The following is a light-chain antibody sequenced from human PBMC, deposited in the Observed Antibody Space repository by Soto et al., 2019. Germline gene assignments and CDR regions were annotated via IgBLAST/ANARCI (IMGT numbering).Light chain of an antibody. CDR1: QNINNY. CDR3: QQTSITTAIP. J-gene: IGKJ5*01. Sequence: DVQMTQSPSSLSASVGDRVAISCLAGQNINNYLNWYQQKPGKAPNLLMYGASYLKSGVPTRFSGSGSGTDFTLTISSLQPEDFAIYYCQQTSITTAIPFAQGTRLEIK. CDR2: GAS. V-gene: IGKV1-39*01.